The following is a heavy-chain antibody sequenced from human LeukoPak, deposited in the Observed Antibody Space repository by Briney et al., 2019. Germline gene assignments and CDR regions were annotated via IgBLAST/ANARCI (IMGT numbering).Heavy chain of an antibody. CDR2: IIPIFGTA. J-gene: IGHJ4*02. V-gene: IGHV1-69*05. Sequence: SVKVSCKASGDTFSSYAISWVRQAPGQGLGWMGRIIPIFGTANYAQKFQGRVTITTDESTSTAYMELSSLRSEDTAVYYCARQAEYSTSSLLGYWGQGTLVSVSS. CDR3: ARQAEYSTSSLLGY. CDR1: GDTFSSYA. D-gene: IGHD6-6*01.